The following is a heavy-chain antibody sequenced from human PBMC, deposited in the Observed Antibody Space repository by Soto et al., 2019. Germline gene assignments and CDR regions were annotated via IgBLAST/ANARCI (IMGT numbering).Heavy chain of an antibody. V-gene: IGHV3-11*01. D-gene: IGHD3-3*01. J-gene: IGHJ4*02. CDR2: IDTRSTKI. Sequence: QVQLVESGGDLVKPGGSRRLSCAASGYTFSDYYLSWIRQAPGKGRGWISYIDTRSTKIYYADFVRGGFPISRDNDKNSLFLQMNNLRVEDTAVYFCASHYDLWTGYLSPVDYWGRGTLVTVSS. CDR1: GYTFSDYY. CDR3: ASHYDLWTGYLSPVDY.